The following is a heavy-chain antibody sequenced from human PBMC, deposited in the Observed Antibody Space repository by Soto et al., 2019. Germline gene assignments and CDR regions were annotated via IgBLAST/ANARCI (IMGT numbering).Heavy chain of an antibody. Sequence: GGSLRLSCAASGFTFSSYAMSWVRQAPGKGLEWVSAISGSGGSTYYADSVKGRFTISRDNSKNTLYLQMNSLRAEDTAVYYCAKVGPITMVRGVIINSYRDYRMLVWGPGTTVTVAS. V-gene: IGHV3-23*01. CDR3: AKVGPITMVRGVIINSYRDYRMLV. CDR2: ISGSGGST. D-gene: IGHD3-10*01. J-gene: IGHJ6*02. CDR1: GFTFSSYA.